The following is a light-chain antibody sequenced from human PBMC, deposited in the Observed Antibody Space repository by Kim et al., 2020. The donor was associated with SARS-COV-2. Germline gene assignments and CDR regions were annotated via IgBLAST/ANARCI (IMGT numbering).Light chain of an antibody. Sequence: PGPSVTSACTGTSSDVGGYTYVSWYQQHPGKAPKLMIYDVRKRPSGVPARFSGSKSGNTASLTISGLQAEDEADYYCCSYAGSYTVFGGGTKLTVL. J-gene: IGLJ3*02. CDR1: SSDVGGYTY. CDR3: CSYAGSYTV. V-gene: IGLV2-11*03. CDR2: DVR.